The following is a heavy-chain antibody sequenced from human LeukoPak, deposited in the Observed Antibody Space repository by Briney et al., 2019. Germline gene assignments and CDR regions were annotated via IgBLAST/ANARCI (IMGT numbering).Heavy chain of an antibody. CDR1: GGSISSGDYY. CDR3: ARGWSYYDSSGYLRPEYFQH. CDR2: IYYSGST. Sequence: SQTLSLTCTVSGGSISSGDYYWSWIRQPPGKGLEWIGYIYYSGSTYYNPSLKSRVTISVDTSKNQFSLKLSSVTVADTAVYYCARGWSYYDSSGYLRPEYFQHWGQGTLVTVSS. V-gene: IGHV4-30-4*08. D-gene: IGHD3-22*01. J-gene: IGHJ1*01.